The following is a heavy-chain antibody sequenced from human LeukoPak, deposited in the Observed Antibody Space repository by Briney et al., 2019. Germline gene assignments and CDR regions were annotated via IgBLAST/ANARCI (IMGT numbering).Heavy chain of an antibody. CDR3: AIQYQLLSWFDP. Sequence: SETLSLTCAVYGGSFSGYYWSWIGQPPGKGLEWIGEINHSGSTNYNPSLKSRVTISVDTSKNQFSLKLSSATAADTAVYYCAIQYQLLSWFDPWGQGTLVTVSS. V-gene: IGHV4-34*01. D-gene: IGHD2-2*01. CDR1: GGSFSGYY. CDR2: INHSGST. J-gene: IGHJ5*02.